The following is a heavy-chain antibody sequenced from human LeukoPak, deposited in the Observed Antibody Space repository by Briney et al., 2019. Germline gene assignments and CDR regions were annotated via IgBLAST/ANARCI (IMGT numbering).Heavy chain of an antibody. V-gene: IGHV1-2*02. CDR3: ARVIYGSGSYYNPTYYYYGMDV. J-gene: IGHJ6*02. D-gene: IGHD3-10*01. CDR1: GYTFTGYY. CDR2: INPNSGGT. Sequence: ASVKVSCKASGYTFTGYYMHWVRPAPGQGLEWMGWINPNSGGTNYAQKFQGRVTMTRDTSISTAYMELSRLRSDDTAVYYCARVIYGSGSYYNPTYYYYGMDVWGQGTTVTVSS.